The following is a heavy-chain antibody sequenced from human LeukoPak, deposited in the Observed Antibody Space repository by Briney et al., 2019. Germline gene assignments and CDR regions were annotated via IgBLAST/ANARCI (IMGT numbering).Heavy chain of an antibody. CDR3: ARDFAIVVGATDY. J-gene: IGHJ4*02. CDR2: IKQDGSKK. Sequence: PGGSLRLSCAASGFTFSSYWMGWVRQAPGKGLEWVANIKQDGSKKFYVDSVKGRFTISRDNAKSSLYLEMNSLRGEDTAVYYCARDFAIVVGATDYWGQGTLVTVSS. V-gene: IGHV3-7*01. D-gene: IGHD1-26*01. CDR1: GFTFSSYW.